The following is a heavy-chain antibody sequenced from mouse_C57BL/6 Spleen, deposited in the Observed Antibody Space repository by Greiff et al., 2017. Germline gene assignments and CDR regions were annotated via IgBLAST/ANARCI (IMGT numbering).Heavy chain of an antibody. J-gene: IGHJ1*03. Sequence: DVQLQESGPGLVKPSQSLSITCSVTGYSITSGYYWNWIRQFPGNKLEWMGYIRYDGSNNYNESLKNRTHITRATSKNQLFMKLNSVTTKYTATYYCARDCEEYDYGYFDVWGTGTTVTVSS. CDR2: IRYDGSN. V-gene: IGHV3-6*01. CDR1: GYSITSGYY. D-gene: IGHD5-2*01. CDR3: ARDCEEYDYGYFDV.